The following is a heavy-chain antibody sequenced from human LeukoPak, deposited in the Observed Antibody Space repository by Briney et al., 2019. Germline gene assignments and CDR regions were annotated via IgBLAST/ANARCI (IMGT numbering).Heavy chain of an antibody. CDR2: IRYDGSNK. CDR3: APQGVYYFDY. V-gene: IGHV3-30*02. CDR1: GFTFSSYG. Sequence: PGGSLRLSCAASGFTFSSYGMHWVRQAPGKGLEWVAFIRYDGSNKYYADSVKGRFTISRDNSKNTLYLQMNGLRAEDTAVYYCAPQGVYYFDYWGQGTLVTVSS. J-gene: IGHJ4*02.